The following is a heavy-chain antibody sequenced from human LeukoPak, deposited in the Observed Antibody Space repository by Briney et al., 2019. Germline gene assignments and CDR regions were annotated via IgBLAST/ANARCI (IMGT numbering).Heavy chain of an antibody. CDR1: GFTFSTNS. CDR2: IYSGGTT. D-gene: IGHD4-17*01. V-gene: IGHV3-66*04. Sequence: GGTLRLSCAVSGFTFSTNSMTWVRQAPGKGLEWVSLIYSGGTTYYPDSVKGRFTISRDNSKNTLYLQMDSLRAEDTAMYYCARRGYGDYAPFDYWGQGTLVTVSS. CDR3: ARRGYGDYAPFDY. J-gene: IGHJ4*02.